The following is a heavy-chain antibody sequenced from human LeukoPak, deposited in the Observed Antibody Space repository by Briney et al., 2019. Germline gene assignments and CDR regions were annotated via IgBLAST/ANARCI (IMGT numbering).Heavy chain of an antibody. CDR2: INHSGST. CDR1: GGSFSGYY. D-gene: IGHD2-21*02. Sequence: SETLSLTCAVYGGSFSGYYWSWIRQPPGKGLEWIGEINHSGSTNYNPSLKSRVTISVDTSKNQFSLKLSSVTAADTAVYYCARGKAVVVTARAFDLWGQGTMVTVSS. J-gene: IGHJ3*01. CDR3: ARGKAVVVTARAFDL. V-gene: IGHV4-34*01.